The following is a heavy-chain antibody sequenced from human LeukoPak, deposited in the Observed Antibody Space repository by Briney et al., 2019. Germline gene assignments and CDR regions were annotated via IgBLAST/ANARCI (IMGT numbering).Heavy chain of an antibody. Sequence: GGSLRLSCAASGFTFSSYSMNWVRLAPGKGLEWVSSITSGSRYTYYGDSVKGRFTISRDDASNSLYLQTDSLRAEDTAIYYCARSRVVVGTTINWFDPWGQGTLVTVSS. CDR3: ARSRVVVGTTINWFDP. CDR2: ITSGSRYT. J-gene: IGHJ5*02. CDR1: GFTFSSYS. D-gene: IGHD1-26*01. V-gene: IGHV3-21*01.